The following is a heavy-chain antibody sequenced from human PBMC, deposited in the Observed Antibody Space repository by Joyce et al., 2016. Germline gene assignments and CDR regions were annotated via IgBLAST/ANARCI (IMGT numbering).Heavy chain of an antibody. Sequence: QVQLQESGPGLVKPSETLSLNCTVSGDSISIHYWSWIRQPPGKRLEWMGYIYYSGSTNYNPSLKSRVTISVDTSKNQFSLKLRSVSAADTAVYYCARGLGTPYGMDVWGQGTTVTVSS. V-gene: IGHV4-59*11. CDR2: IYYSGST. D-gene: IGHD7-27*01. CDR3: ARGLGTPYGMDV. CDR1: GDSISIHY. J-gene: IGHJ6*02.